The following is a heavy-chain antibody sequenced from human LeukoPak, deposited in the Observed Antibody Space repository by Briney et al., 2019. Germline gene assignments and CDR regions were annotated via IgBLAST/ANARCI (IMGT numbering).Heavy chain of an antibody. CDR3: TREGYDILTGDYIVD. V-gene: IGHV4-34*01. D-gene: IGHD3-9*01. J-gene: IGHJ4*02. CDR1: GGSFSGYY. Sequence: ETLSLTCTAYGGSFSGYYWTWIRQALGKGLEWIGEINHRGSSKYNPTLKSRVTISVDTSKNEFSLKLSSVTAADTAVYYCTREGYDILTGDYIVDWGQGTLVTVSS. CDR2: INHRGSS.